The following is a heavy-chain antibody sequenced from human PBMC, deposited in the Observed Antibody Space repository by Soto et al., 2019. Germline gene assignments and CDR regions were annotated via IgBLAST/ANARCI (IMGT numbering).Heavy chain of an antibody. J-gene: IGHJ6*03. V-gene: IGHV3-30*18. CDR2: ISDDGDDE. D-gene: IGHD1-1*01. CDR3: AKDQTTGPSFYSDMDV. Sequence: QVQLVESGGGVVQPGRSLSLSCAASGFSFRNYGMHWVRQVPGKGLEWVAVISDDGDDEYSADSVKGRFTISRDNSKNTLYLQMNSLRPEDSAVYFCAKDQTTGPSFYSDMDVWGKGTTVTV. CDR1: GFSFRNYG.